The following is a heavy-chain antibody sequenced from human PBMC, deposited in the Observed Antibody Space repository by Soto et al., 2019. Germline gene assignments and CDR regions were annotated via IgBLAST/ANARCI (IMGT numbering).Heavy chain of an antibody. CDR3: AKPNIVVVPSVTFDY. CDR1: GFTFSSYA. Sequence: QAGGSLRLSCAASGFTFSSYAMSWVRQAPGKGLEWVSAIGGSGSAPSYADSVKGRFTISRDNSKNTLYLQMNSLRAEDTAVYYCAKPNIVVVPSVTFDYWGQGTQVTVSS. D-gene: IGHD2-2*01. CDR2: IGGSGSAP. V-gene: IGHV3-23*01. J-gene: IGHJ4*02.